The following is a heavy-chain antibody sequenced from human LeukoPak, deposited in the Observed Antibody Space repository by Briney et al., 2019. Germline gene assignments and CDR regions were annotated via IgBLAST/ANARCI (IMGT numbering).Heavy chain of an antibody. J-gene: IGHJ3*02. CDR1: GDSVSSNSAA. V-gene: IGHV6-1*01. D-gene: IGHD3-22*01. Sequence: SQTLSLTCAISGDSVSSNSAAWNWIRQSPSRGLEWLGRTYYRSKWYNDYAVSVKSRITINPDTSKNQFSLQLNSVTPEETAVYYCAREAPLNLYYYDSSGYSHPNAFDIWGQGTMVTVSS. CDR3: AREAPLNLYYYDSSGYSHPNAFDI. CDR2: TYYRSKWYN.